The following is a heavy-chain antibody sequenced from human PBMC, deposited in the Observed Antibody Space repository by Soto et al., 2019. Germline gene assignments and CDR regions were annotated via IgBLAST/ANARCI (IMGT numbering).Heavy chain of an antibody. CDR1: GFTFSSYA. V-gene: IGHV3-30-3*01. CDR2: ISYDGSNK. CDR3: ARDPMLESSSRGMDV. J-gene: IGHJ6*02. Sequence: GGSLRLSCAASGFTFSSYAMHWVRQAPGKGLEWVAVISYDGSNKYYADSVKGRFTISRDNSKNTLYLQMNSLRAEDTAVYYCARDPMLESSSRGMDVWGQGTTVTVS. D-gene: IGHD6-6*01.